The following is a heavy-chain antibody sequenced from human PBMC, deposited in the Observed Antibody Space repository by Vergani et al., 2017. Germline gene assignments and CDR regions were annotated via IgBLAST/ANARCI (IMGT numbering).Heavy chain of an antibody. V-gene: IGHV3-48*01. Sequence: EVQLVESGGGLVQPGGSLRLSCAASGFTFSSYSMNWVRQAPGKGLEWVSYISSSSSTIYYADSVKGRFTISRDNAKNSLYLQMNSLRAEDTAVYYCARDPDYGDYAAYYYYDMDVWGQGTTVTVSS. CDR1: GFTFSSYS. CDR2: ISSSSSTI. J-gene: IGHJ6*02. D-gene: IGHD4-17*01. CDR3: ARDPDYGDYAAYYYYDMDV.